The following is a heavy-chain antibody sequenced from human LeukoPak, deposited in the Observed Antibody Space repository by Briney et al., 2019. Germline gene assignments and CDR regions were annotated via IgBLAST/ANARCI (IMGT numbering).Heavy chain of an antibody. J-gene: IGHJ2*01. CDR3: GRDNCSGASCYRRWYFDL. CDR1: GGSFSGYY. CDR2: INHSGST. D-gene: IGHD2-15*01. Sequence: SETLSLTCAVYGGSFSGYYWSWIRQPPGKGLEWIGEINHSGSTNYNPSLKSRLSISVDTPKNEFSLKLSSVTAADTAVFYFGRDNCSGASCYRRWYFDLWGRGTLVTVSS. V-gene: IGHV4-34*01.